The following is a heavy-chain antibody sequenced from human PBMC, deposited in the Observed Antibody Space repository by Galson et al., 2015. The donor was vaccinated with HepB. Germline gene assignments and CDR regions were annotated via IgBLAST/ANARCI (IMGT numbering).Heavy chain of an antibody. Sequence: QSGAEVKKPGASVKVSCKASGYTFTSYGISWVRQAPGQGLEWMGWISAYNGNTNYAQKLQGRVTMTTDTPTSTAYMELRSLRSDDTAVYYCARDIVATIGYLYYYYGMDVWGQGTTVTVSS. D-gene: IGHD5-12*01. CDR3: ARDIVATIGYLYYYYGMDV. CDR1: GYTFTSYG. V-gene: IGHV1-18*01. CDR2: ISAYNGNT. J-gene: IGHJ6*02.